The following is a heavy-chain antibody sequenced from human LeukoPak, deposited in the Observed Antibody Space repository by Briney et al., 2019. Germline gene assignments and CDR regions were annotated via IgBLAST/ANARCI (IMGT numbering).Heavy chain of an antibody. Sequence: GGFLRLSCAASGFTFSSYSMNWVRQAPGKGLEWVSSISSSSSYIYYADSVKGRFTISRDNAKNSLYLQMNSLRAEDTAVYYCARVTASGAFDIWGQGTMVTVSS. CDR3: ARVTASGAFDI. D-gene: IGHD5-18*01. J-gene: IGHJ3*02. CDR1: GFTFSSYS. CDR2: ISSSSSYI. V-gene: IGHV3-21*01.